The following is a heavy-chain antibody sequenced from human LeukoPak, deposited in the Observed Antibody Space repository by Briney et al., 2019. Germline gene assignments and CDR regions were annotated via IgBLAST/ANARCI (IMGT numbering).Heavy chain of an antibody. CDR2: ISAYNGST. CDR3: ASGMTTVTPAGY. CDR1: GYTFTSYG. J-gene: IGHJ4*02. Sequence: ASVKVSCKASGYTFTSYGISWVRQAPGQGLEWMGWISAYNGSTNYAQKLQGRVTMTTDTSTSTAYMELRSLRSDDTAVYYCASGMTTVTPAGYWGQGTLVTVSS. D-gene: IGHD4-17*01. V-gene: IGHV1-18*01.